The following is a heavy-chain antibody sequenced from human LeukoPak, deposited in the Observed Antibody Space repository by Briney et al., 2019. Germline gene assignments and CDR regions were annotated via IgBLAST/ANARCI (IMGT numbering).Heavy chain of an antibody. Sequence: PGGSLRLSCAGSGFTFSSYGMSWVRQAPGKGLEWVSAISGSGGSTYYADSVKGRFTISRDNSKNTLYLQMDSLRAEDTAVYYCAKGLKLKVVVQYYFDYWGQGTLVTVSS. CDR2: ISGSGGST. D-gene: IGHD3-22*01. CDR1: GFTFSSYG. CDR3: AKGLKLKVVVQYYFDY. V-gene: IGHV3-23*01. J-gene: IGHJ4*02.